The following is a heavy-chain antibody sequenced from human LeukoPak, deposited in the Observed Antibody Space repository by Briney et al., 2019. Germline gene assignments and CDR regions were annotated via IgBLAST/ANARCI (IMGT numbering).Heavy chain of an antibody. D-gene: IGHD6-19*01. Sequence: ASVKVSCKVSGYTLTEFSMHWVRQGPGKGREWMACFDPEDGDTFYAETFQGRVTMTGDTSTDTHYMYMSSLRSEGTAVYYCATIIVVAEWFDYWGQGTLVTVSS. CDR2: FDPEDGDT. V-gene: IGHV1-24*01. CDR3: ATIIVVAEWFDY. J-gene: IGHJ4*02. CDR1: GYTLTEFS.